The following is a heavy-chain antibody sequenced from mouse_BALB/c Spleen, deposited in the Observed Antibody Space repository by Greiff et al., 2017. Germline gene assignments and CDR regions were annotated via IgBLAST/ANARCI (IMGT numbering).Heavy chain of an antibody. CDR3: ARVRGNPYAMDY. J-gene: IGHJ4*01. CDR1: GFTFSDYY. CDR2: ISDGGSYT. V-gene: IGHV5-4*02. D-gene: IGHD2-1*01. Sequence: DVQLVESGGGLVKPGGSLKLSCAASGFTFSDYYMYWVRQTPEKRLEWVATISDGGSYTYYPDSVKGRFTISRDNAKNNLYLQMSSLKSEDTAMYYCARVRGNPYAMDYWGQGTAVTVSS.